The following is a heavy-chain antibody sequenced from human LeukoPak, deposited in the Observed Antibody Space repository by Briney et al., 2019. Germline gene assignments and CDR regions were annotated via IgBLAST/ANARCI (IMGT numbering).Heavy chain of an antibody. CDR1: GGTFSSYA. Sequence: ASVKVSCKASGGTFSSYAISWVRQAPGQGLEWMGGIIPIFGTANYAQKFQGGVTITADESTSTAYMELSSLRSEDTAVYYCATDLLATIFGVASFDYWGQGTLVTVSS. D-gene: IGHD3-3*01. CDR2: IIPIFGTA. V-gene: IGHV1-69*13. J-gene: IGHJ4*02. CDR3: ATDLLATIFGVASFDY.